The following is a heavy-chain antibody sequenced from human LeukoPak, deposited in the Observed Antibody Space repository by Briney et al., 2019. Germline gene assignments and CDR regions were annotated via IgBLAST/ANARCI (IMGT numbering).Heavy chain of an antibody. CDR3: ARLHGSGSYGNAFDI. J-gene: IGHJ3*02. D-gene: IGHD3-10*01. CDR2: IYYSGST. CDR1: GGSISSGDYY. Sequence: SETLSLTCTVSGGSISSGDYYWSWIRQPPGRGLEWIGYIYYSGSTYYNPSLKSRVTISVGTSKNQFSLRLTSVTAADTAVYYCARLHGSGSYGNAFDIWGQGTMVTVSS. V-gene: IGHV4-30-4*01.